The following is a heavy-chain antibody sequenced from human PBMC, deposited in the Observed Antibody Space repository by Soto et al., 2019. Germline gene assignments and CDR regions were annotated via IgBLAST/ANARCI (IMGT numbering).Heavy chain of an antibody. V-gene: IGHV1-18*01. J-gene: IGHJ4*02. CDR3: ARGRYGDY. CDR1: GYIFTTYG. CDR2: ISAHNGNT. D-gene: IGHD1-1*01. Sequence: QVHLVQSGAEVKKPGASVKVSCKGSGYIFTTYGITWVRQAPGQGLERMGWISAHNGNTNYAQKLQGRVTVTRDTSTSTAYMELRNLGSDDTAVYYCARGRYGDYWGQGALVTVSS.